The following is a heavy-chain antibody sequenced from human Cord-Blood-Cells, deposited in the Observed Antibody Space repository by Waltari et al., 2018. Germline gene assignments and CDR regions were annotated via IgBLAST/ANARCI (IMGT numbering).Heavy chain of an antibody. J-gene: IGHJ5*02. CDR1: GYTFTSYY. CDR3: ARDRIAARGWFDP. Sequence: QVQLVQSGAEVKKPGASVKVSCKASGYTFTSYYINWVRKATGQGLEWMGWMNPNSGNTGYAQKFHGRVTITRNTSISTAYMELSSLRSEDTAVYYCARDRIAARGWFDPWGQGTLVTVSS. V-gene: IGHV1-8*03. CDR2: MNPNSGNT. D-gene: IGHD6-6*01.